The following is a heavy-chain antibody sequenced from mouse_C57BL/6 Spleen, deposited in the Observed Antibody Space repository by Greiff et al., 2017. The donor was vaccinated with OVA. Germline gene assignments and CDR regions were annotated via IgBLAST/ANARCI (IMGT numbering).Heavy chain of an antibody. CDR3: ARVGSSSLDY. J-gene: IGHJ2*01. Sequence: VQLQQSGAELARPGASVKLSCKASGYTFTSYGISWVKQRPGQGLEWIGELYPRSGNTYYNEKFKGKATLTADKSSSTAYMELRSLTSEDSAVYFCARVGSSSLDYWGQGTTLTVSS. CDR2: LYPRSGNT. D-gene: IGHD1-1*01. CDR1: GYTFTSYG. V-gene: IGHV1-81*01.